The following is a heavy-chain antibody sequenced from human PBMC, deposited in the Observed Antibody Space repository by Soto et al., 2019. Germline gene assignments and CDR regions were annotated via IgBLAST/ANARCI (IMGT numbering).Heavy chain of an antibody. CDR2: IYYSGST. CDR1: GGSVSSGSYY. CDR3: ARGPEGLDFDY. J-gene: IGHJ4*02. Sequence: SETLSLTCTVSGGSVSSGSYYWSWIRQPPGKGLEWIGYIYYSGSTNYNPSLKSRVTISVDTSKNQFSLKLSSVTAADTAVYYCARGPEGLDFDYWGQGTLVTVSS. D-gene: IGHD6-6*01. V-gene: IGHV4-61*01.